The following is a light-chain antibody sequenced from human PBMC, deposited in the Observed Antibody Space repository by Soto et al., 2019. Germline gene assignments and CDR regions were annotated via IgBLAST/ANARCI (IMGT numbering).Light chain of an antibody. CDR1: NTGSKA. V-gene: IGLV3-12*02. Sequence: SYELTQPHSVSVATAQMARITCGGNNTGSKAVHWYQRTPGQDPVLVICSDSNRPSGIPERFSGYNPGNTATLTISRIEAGDEADCDCQVWDGSSDHRGLFGGGTKLTVL. CDR3: QVWDGSSDHRGL. J-gene: IGLJ2*01. CDR2: SDS.